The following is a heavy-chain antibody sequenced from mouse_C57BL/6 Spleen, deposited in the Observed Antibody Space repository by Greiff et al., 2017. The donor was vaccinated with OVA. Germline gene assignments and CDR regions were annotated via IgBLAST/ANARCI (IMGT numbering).Heavy chain of an antibody. Sequence: QVQLQQSGAELARPGASVKLSCKASGYTFTSYGISWVKQRTGQGLEWIGEIYPRSGNTYYNEKFKGKATLTADKSSSTAYMELRSLTSEDSAVYFCARSGGSSWGYAMDYWGQGTSVTVSS. D-gene: IGHD1-1*01. V-gene: IGHV1-81*01. CDR2: IYPRSGNT. CDR1: GYTFTSYG. J-gene: IGHJ4*01. CDR3: ARSGGSSWGYAMDY.